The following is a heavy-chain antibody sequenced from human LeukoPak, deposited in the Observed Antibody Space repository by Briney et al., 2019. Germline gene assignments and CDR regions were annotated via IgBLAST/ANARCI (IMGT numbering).Heavy chain of an antibody. CDR2: ISAYNGNT. D-gene: IGHD2-15*01. J-gene: IGHJ2*01. Sequence: ASVNVSCKASGYTFTSYGISWVRQAPGQGLEWMGWISAYNGNTNYAQKLQGRVTMTTDTSTSTAYMELRSLRSDDTAVYYCARGGYCSGGNCYYPLYWYFDLWGRGTLVTVSS. V-gene: IGHV1-18*04. CDR3: ARGGYCSGGNCYYPLYWYFDL. CDR1: GYTFTSYG.